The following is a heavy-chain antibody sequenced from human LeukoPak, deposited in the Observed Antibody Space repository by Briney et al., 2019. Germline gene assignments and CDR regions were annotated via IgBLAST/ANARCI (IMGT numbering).Heavy chain of an antibody. CDR1: GFTVSSNY. CDR2: IYSGGSI. V-gene: IGHV3-53*04. D-gene: IGHD3-10*01. J-gene: IGHJ6*02. Sequence: GGSLRLSCAASGFTVSSNYMSWVRQAPGKGLEWVSVIYSGGSIYYADSVKGRFTISRHNSKNTLYLQMNSLRAEDTAVYYCAAGSGSYYNRYYYGMDVWGQGTTVTVSS. CDR3: AAGSGSYYNRYYYGMDV.